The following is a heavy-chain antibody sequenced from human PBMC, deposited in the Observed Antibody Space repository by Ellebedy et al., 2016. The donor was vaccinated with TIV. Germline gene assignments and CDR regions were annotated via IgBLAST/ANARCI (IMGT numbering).Heavy chain of an antibody. CDR3: ARVSGSYYKSSSSAYFDY. CDR1: GYTFTSYG. J-gene: IGHJ4*02. D-gene: IGHD1-26*01. V-gene: IGHV1-18*01. Sequence: AASVKVSCKASGYTFTSYGINWVRQAPGQGLEWMGWISAYNGNTNYAQNLQGRVTMPTDTSTSTAFMDLRSLRSDDTAVYYCARVSGSYYKSSSSAYFDYWGQGTLVTVSS. CDR2: ISAYNGNT.